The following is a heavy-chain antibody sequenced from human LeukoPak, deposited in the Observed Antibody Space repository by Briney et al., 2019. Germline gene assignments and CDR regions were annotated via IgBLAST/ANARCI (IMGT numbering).Heavy chain of an antibody. V-gene: IGHV4-34*01. J-gene: IGHJ5*02. CDR1: GGSFSGYY. CDR2: INHSGST. CDR3: ARARITMVRGVISA. D-gene: IGHD3-10*01. Sequence: PSETLSLTCAVYGGSFSGYYWSWIRQPPGKGLEWIGEINHSGSTNYNPSLKSRVTISVDTSKNQFSLKLSSVTAADTAVYYCARARITMVRGVISAWGQGTLVTVSS.